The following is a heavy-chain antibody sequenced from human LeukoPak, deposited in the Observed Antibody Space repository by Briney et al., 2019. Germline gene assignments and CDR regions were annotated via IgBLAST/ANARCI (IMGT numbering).Heavy chain of an antibody. CDR2: MKQDGSEI. D-gene: IGHD1-26*01. J-gene: IGHJ3*02. CDR1: GFTFSDYY. Sequence: PGGSLRLSCAASGFTFSDYYMSWIRQAPGKGLEWVANMKQDGSEINYVDSVKGRFTISRDNAKNSLYLQMNSLRVEDTAVYYCARVSGDGESSYRALDIWGQGTMVTVSS. V-gene: IGHV3-7*01. CDR3: ARVSGDGESSYRALDI.